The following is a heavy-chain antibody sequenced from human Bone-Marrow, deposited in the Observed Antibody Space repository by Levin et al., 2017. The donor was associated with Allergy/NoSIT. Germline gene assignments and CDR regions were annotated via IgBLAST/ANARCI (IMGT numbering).Heavy chain of an antibody. CDR2: ISSSASYT. Sequence: GGSLRLSCTVSGFIFSDYYMSWVRQAPGKGLEWVSYISSSASYTNYADSVKGRFTISRDDAEKSLSLHMKSLRAEDTAVYFCARGSTVYGHWYFDLWGRGTLVTVSS. D-gene: IGHD5/OR15-5a*01. CDR3: ARGSTVYGHWYFDL. V-gene: IGHV3-11*03. J-gene: IGHJ2*01. CDR1: GFIFSDYY.